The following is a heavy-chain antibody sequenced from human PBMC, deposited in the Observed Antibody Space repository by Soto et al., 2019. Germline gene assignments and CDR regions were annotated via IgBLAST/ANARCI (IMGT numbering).Heavy chain of an antibody. V-gene: IGHV3-30*18. CDR3: AKQESDWNDHIDY. J-gene: IGHJ4*02. CDR2: ISYDGTDE. D-gene: IGHD1-1*01. Sequence: QVQLVESGGGVVQPGRSLRLSCAASGFSFSSYGMHWVRQAPGKGLEWVAMISYDGTDEYYADSVKGRFTISRDNSKNAVYLQMNSLRAEDTAVYYYAKQESDWNDHIDYWGQGTLVTVSS. CDR1: GFSFSSYG.